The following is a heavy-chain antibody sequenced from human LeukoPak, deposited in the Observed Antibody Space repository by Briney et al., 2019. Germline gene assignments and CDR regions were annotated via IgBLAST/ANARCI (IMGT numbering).Heavy chain of an antibody. Sequence: GSLRLSCAVSGFTFNSAWMNWVRQPPGKGLEWIGEIYHSGSTNYNPSLKSRVTISVDKSKNQFSLKLSSVTAADTAVYYCARGGGFAVASFDYWGQGTLVTVSS. V-gene: IGHV4-4*02. CDR1: GFTFNSAW. D-gene: IGHD3-3*01. CDR2: IYHSGST. CDR3: ARGGGFAVASFDY. J-gene: IGHJ4*02.